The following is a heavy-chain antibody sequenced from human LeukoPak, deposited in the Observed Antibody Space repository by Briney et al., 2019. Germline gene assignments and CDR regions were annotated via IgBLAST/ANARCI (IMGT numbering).Heavy chain of an antibody. CDR3: GRDIAVASFQH. CDR2: IYSDGSK. Sequence: PGGTLRLSCAASGFSVSSNYMIWVPHAPGKGLVWVSIIYSDGSKYDADSVKGRFTICSDDSNNALLHQMNRLKAEDTALYYCGRDIAVASFQHWGQGTMVTVSS. D-gene: IGHD6-19*01. J-gene: IGHJ1*01. CDR1: GFSVSSNY. V-gene: IGHV3-66*01.